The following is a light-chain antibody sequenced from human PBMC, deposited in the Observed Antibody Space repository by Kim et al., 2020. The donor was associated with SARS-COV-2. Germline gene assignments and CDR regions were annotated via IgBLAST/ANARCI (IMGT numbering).Light chain of an antibody. V-gene: IGLV3-19*01. CDR1: ILRSYY. CDR3: NSRDSSDNQWV. CDR2: GKN. Sequence: FVQNVRTTCQGDILRSYYACWYQQKPGQAPVLVIYGKNNRPSGIPDRFSGSSSGNTASLTITGAQAEDEADYYCNSRDSSDNQWVFGGGTQLTVL. J-gene: IGLJ3*02.